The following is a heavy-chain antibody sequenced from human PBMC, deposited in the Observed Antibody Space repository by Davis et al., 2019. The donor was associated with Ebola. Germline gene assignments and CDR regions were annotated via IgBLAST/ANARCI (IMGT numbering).Heavy chain of an antibody. CDR1: GYTFTSYA. CDR2: INAGNGNT. Sequence: ASVKVSCKASGYTFTSYAMHWVRQAPGQRLEWMGWINAGNGNTKYSQKFQGRVTITRDTSASTAYMELSSLRSEDTAVYYCARDPSILRPPDYWGQGTLVTVSS. D-gene: IGHD3-3*01. CDR3: ARDPSILRPPDY. V-gene: IGHV1-3*01. J-gene: IGHJ4*02.